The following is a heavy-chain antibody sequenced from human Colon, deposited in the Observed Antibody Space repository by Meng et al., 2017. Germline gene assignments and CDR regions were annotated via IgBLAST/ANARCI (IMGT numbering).Heavy chain of an antibody. CDR2: IYQSGST. CDR3: ARLIAGWPFYFDY. Sequence: QGLLQESGPGLVKPSGTLSLTCTVSGGSISSNNWWSWVRQSPGRGLEWIGEIYQSGSTNYSPSLKSRVSMSVDTTKNQFYLKLTSVTVADTAVFYCARLIAGWPFYFDYWGQGILVTVSS. J-gene: IGHJ4*02. D-gene: IGHD6-19*01. CDR1: GGSISSNNW. V-gene: IGHV4-4*02.